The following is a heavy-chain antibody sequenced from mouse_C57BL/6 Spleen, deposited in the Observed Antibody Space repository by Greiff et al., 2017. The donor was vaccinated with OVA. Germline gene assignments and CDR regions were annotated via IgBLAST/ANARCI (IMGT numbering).Heavy chain of an antibody. J-gene: IGHJ2*01. CDR1: GYTFTSYW. CDR2: IHPNSGST. D-gene: IGHD1-1*01. Sequence: QVQLKESGAELVKPGASVKLSCKASGYTFTSYWMHWVKQRPGQGLEWIGMIHPNSGSTNYNEKFKSKATLTVDKSSSTAYMQLSSLTSEDSAVYYCARSTVGYYFDYWGQGTTLTVSS. V-gene: IGHV1-64*01. CDR3: ARSTVGYYFDY.